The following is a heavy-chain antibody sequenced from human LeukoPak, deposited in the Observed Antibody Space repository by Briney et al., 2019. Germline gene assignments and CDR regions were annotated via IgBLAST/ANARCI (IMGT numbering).Heavy chain of an antibody. CDR1: GGSISSTSYY. D-gene: IGHD6-13*01. CDR3: ARDLGAAALY. Sequence: SETLSPTCTVSGGSISSTSYYWAWIRQPPGKGLEWIGSIYYSGSTYYNPSLKSRVTISVDTSKNQFSLNLSSLTAADTAVYYCARDLGAAALYWGQGTLVTVSS. J-gene: IGHJ4*02. CDR2: IYYSGST. V-gene: IGHV4-39*02.